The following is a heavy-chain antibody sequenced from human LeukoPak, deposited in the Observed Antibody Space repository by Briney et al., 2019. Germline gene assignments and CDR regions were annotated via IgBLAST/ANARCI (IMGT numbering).Heavy chain of an antibody. CDR3: ARGSVRGVIMAY. Sequence: GGSLRLSCAASGFTFSSYSMNWIRQAPGKGLEWVSSISSSTSYIYYADSVKGRFTISKDNAKNSLYLQMNSLRAEDTAVYYCARGSVRGVIMAYWGQGTLVTVSS. D-gene: IGHD3-10*01. CDR1: GFTFSSYS. J-gene: IGHJ4*02. V-gene: IGHV3-21*01. CDR2: ISSSTSYI.